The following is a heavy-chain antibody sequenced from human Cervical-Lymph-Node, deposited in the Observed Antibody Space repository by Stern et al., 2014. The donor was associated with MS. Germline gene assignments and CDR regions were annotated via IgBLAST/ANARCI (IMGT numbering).Heavy chain of an antibody. CDR2: ISYDGTDK. CDR1: GFTLTSYA. D-gene: IGHD2/OR15-2a*01. J-gene: IGHJ6*02. V-gene: IGHV3-30*01. CDR3: ARVWTTFSVHYYYGMDV. Sequence: QLVQSGGGVVQPGRSLRLSCAASGFTLTSYALHWVRQAPGKGLAWVAAISYDGTDKYYANSVKGRFTISRDNSKNTLDLQMNSLRPEDTAVYYCARVWTTFSVHYYYGMDVWGQGTTVTGSS.